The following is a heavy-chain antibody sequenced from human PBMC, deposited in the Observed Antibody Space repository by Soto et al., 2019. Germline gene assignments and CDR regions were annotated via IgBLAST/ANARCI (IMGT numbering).Heavy chain of an antibody. Sequence: QVQLQESGPGLVKPSETLSLTCTVSGGSISSYYWSWIRQPPGKGLEWIGYIYYSGSTNYNPSLQSRVTPSVDPPKNQFPLKRSSVTAADTAVYYCARASVVVVAATLVYNWFDPWGQGTLVTVSS. CDR2: IYYSGST. CDR3: ARASVVVVAATLVYNWFDP. D-gene: IGHD2-15*01. J-gene: IGHJ5*02. CDR1: GGSISSYY. V-gene: IGHV4-59*01.